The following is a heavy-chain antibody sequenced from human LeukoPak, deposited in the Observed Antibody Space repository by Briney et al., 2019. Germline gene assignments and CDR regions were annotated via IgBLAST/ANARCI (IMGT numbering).Heavy chain of an antibody. Sequence: ASVKVSCKASGYTFSGYQVHWLRQAPGQGLEWMGRMNPSSGVTNYAQKFQGRVTMTRDTSINTAYLDLSALKSDDTAVYYCASRAASVTLGYWGQGALVTVSS. V-gene: IGHV1-2*06. CDR3: ASRAASVTLGY. J-gene: IGHJ4*02. CDR1: GYTFSGYQ. CDR2: MNPSSGVT. D-gene: IGHD2-15*01.